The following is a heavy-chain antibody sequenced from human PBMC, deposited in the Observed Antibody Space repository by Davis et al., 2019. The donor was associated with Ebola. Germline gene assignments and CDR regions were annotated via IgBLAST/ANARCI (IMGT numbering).Heavy chain of an antibody. CDR3: ARAIVVVVAAKIDAFDI. Sequence: ASVKVSCKASGYTFTSYGISWVRQAPGQGLEWMGWISPYNGNTNYAQKLQGRVTMTTDTSTSPAYMELRSLRSDDPAVYSCARAIVVVVAAKIDAFDIWGQGTMVTVSS. D-gene: IGHD2-15*01. CDR1: GYTFTSYG. V-gene: IGHV1-18*01. J-gene: IGHJ3*02. CDR2: ISPYNGNT.